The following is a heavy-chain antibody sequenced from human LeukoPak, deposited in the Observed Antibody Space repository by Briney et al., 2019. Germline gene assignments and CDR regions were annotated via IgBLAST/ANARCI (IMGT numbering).Heavy chain of an antibody. CDR1: GFTFSNYN. Sequence: GSLRLSCAASGFTFSNYNMNWVRQAPGKGLEWVSSISSSSSYIYYADSVKGRFTISRDNAKNSLYLQMNSLRAEDTALYYCARGLRYFDWGLWGQGTLVTVSS. CDR2: ISSSSSYI. V-gene: IGHV3-21*04. J-gene: IGHJ4*02. CDR3: ARGLRYFDWGL. D-gene: IGHD3-9*01.